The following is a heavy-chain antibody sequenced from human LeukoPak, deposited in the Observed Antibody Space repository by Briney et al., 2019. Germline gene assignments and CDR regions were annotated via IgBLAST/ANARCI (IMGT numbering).Heavy chain of an antibody. V-gene: IGHV4-61*05. CDR3: AGRTGTLDY. CDR2: IYYSGST. J-gene: IGHJ4*02. D-gene: IGHD1-7*01. CDR1: GGSISSSSYY. Sequence: PSETLSLTCTVSGGSISSSSYYWGWIRQPPGKGLEWIGYIYYSGSTNYNPSLKSRVTISVDTSKNQFSLKLSSVTAADTAVYYCAGRTGTLDYWGQGTLVTVSS.